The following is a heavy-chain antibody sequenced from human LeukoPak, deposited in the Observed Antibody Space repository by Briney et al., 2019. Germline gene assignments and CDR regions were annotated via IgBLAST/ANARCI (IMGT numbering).Heavy chain of an antibody. Sequence: RPSETLSLTCAVSGGSITTTDFDWAWIRQPPGQGFEWIATISSSGKTYYYPSLMSRFTISVDTSKNQFSLDVTSVTAADTGLFYCARFKGGTGFDYWGRGILVIVS. D-gene: IGHD1-26*01. CDR2: ISSSGKT. CDR1: GGSITTTDFD. J-gene: IGHJ4*02. V-gene: IGHV4-39*01. CDR3: ARFKGGTGFDY.